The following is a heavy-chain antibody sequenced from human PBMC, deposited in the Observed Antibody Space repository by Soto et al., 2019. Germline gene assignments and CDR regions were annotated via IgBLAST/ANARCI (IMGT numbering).Heavy chain of an antibody. Sequence: QVQLVQSGAEMKKPGSSVKVSCQSSGGTFNTYAMNWVRQAPGQGPEWMGDISPMFGAANYAPKFQGRVNITADESTGTSYMQLSSLTSEYTALYFCAREVQVHTPAFVYWGQGTPVTVSS. CDR2: ISPMFGAA. J-gene: IGHJ4*02. CDR3: AREVQVHTPAFVY. V-gene: IGHV1-69*19. D-gene: IGHD3-10*01. CDR1: GGTFNTYA.